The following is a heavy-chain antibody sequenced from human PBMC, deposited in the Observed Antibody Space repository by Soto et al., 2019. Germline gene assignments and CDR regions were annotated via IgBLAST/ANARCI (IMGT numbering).Heavy chain of an antibody. CDR1: GFSFTTSAVG. J-gene: IGHJ4*02. CDR3: AHRESTCMYDFDF. CDR2: IYWDDVK. Sequence: QITLKESGPTLVRPTQTLTLTCTFSGFSFTTSAVGVGWIRQPPGKALEWLALIYWDDVKRYRPSLKSRLTITKDTSKTQVVLTMTNMDPVDTAIYYCAHRESTCMYDFDFWGQGSLVTVSS. D-gene: IGHD2-8*01. V-gene: IGHV2-5*02.